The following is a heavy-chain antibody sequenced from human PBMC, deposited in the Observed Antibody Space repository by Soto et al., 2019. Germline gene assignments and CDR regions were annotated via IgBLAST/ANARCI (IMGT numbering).Heavy chain of an antibody. CDR2: INHSGST. CDR1: GGSFSDYR. D-gene: IGHD2-2*01. Sequence: QVQLRQWGAGLLKPSETLSLTSTVFGGSFSDYRWTWIRQSPGRGLEWIGEINHSGSTNYNPSLKSRVTISVDTSKNQFSLKVNSVTAADTAVYYCARGWQYQLLLDVWGKGATVTVFS. CDR3: ARGWQYQLLLDV. V-gene: IGHV4-34*01. J-gene: IGHJ6*04.